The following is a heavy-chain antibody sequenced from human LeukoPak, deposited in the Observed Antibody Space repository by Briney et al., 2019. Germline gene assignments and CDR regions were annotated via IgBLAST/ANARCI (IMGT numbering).Heavy chain of an antibody. Sequence: GGSLRLSCAASGFTFSRYAMRWVRQARGKGLEWVSAISGCGGSTYYADSVKGRFTISRDNSKNTLYLQMNSLRAEDTAVYYCAKDMSRITMIVVVIGGFDYWGQGTLVTVSS. CDR3: AKDMSRITMIVVVIGGFDY. V-gene: IGHV3-23*01. CDR2: ISGCGGST. D-gene: IGHD3-22*01. J-gene: IGHJ4*02. CDR1: GFTFSRYA.